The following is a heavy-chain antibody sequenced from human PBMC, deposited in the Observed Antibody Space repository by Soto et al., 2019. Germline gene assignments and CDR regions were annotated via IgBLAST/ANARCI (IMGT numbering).Heavy chain of an antibody. CDR2: LKDRSQNYAT. J-gene: IGHJ5*01. D-gene: IGHD1-26*01. V-gene: IGHV3-72*01. CDR1: GFSVSGWY. Sequence: EVHLVESGGDLVQPGGSARLSCAASGFSVSGWYMYWVRQAPGKGLEWVARLKDRSQNYATEYAASVKGRFTVSRHPSQNSIFLQMNSLKIEDTAVYYCAREGDARWLDSWGQGTLVTVS. CDR3: AREGDARWLDS.